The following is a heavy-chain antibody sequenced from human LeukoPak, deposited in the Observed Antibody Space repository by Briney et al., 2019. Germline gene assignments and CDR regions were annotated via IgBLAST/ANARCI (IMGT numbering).Heavy chain of an antibody. J-gene: IGHJ4*02. V-gene: IGHV3-30*18. CDR3: AKDRETTASGTFDY. Sequence: PGGSLRLSCAASGFTFSNYGMHYVRQAPGKGLEWIAVISEGGRNKNFADSVKGRFTISRDNSHNTLSLQMNSLKPEDTGVYYCAKDRETTASGTFDYWGQGTLVTVSS. CDR1: GFTFSNYG. CDR2: ISEGGRNK. D-gene: IGHD6-13*01.